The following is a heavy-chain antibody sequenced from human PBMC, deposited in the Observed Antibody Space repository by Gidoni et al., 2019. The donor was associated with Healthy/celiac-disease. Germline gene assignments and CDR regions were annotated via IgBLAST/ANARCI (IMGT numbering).Heavy chain of an antibody. D-gene: IGHD5-18*01. Sequence: GIIYPGDSDTRYSPSFQGQVTISADKSISTAYLQWSSLKASDTAMYYCARTDPDTWAYYGMDVWGQGTTVTVSS. J-gene: IGHJ6*02. CDR2: IYPGDSDT. V-gene: IGHV5-51*01. CDR3: ARTDPDTWAYYGMDV.